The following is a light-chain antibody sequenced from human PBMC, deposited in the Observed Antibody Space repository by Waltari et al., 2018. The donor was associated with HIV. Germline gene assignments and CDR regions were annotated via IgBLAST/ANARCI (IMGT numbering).Light chain of an antibody. J-gene: IGLJ3*02. Sequence: QSVLTHPPSVSAAPGQKVTISCSGSSSNLGNNYVTGFQQLPGTAPKLLIYDNHKRPSGIPDRFSASRSGTSATLAVTGLQIGDEADYYCGTWDTSLTAGVFGGGTKLTVL. CDR3: GTWDTSLTAGV. V-gene: IGLV1-51*01. CDR1: SSNLGNNY. CDR2: DNH.